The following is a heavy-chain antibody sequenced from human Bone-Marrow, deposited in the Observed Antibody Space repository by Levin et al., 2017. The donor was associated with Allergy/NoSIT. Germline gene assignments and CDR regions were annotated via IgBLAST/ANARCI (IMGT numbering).Heavy chain of an antibody. CDR2: LYSGGDT. J-gene: IGHJ4*02. CDR3: VKDITSDSSGYYAY. D-gene: IGHD3-22*01. V-gene: IGHV3-53*01. Sequence: GESLKISCAASGFSVSSNYISWVRQAPGKGLDWVSVLYSGGDTYYADSVKGRFTISRDNSQNTVFLQMDRLRDEDTAVYYCVKDITSDSSGYYAYWGQGTLVTVSS. CDR1: GFSVSSNY.